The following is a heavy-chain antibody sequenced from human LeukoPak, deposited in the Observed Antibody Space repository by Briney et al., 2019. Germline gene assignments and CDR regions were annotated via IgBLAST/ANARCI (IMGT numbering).Heavy chain of an antibody. CDR2: INPGGGST. Sequence: ASVKVSCKASGYTFTSYYMHWVRQAPGQGLEWMGIINPGGGSTSYAQKFQGRVTMTRDTSTSTVYMELSSLRSEDTAVYYCARGRRPIAARPGNWFDPWGQGTLVTVSS. CDR3: ARGRRPIAARPGNWFDP. D-gene: IGHD6-6*01. CDR1: GYTFTSYY. J-gene: IGHJ5*02. V-gene: IGHV1-46*01.